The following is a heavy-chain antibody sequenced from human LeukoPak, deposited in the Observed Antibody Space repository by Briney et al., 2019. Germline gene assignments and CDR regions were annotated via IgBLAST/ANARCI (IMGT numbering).Heavy chain of an antibody. CDR1: GNTFTSYD. J-gene: IGHJ5*02. CDR3: ARVTRGYYYDSSGYYYL. V-gene: IGHV1-8*01. D-gene: IGHD3-22*01. Sequence: ASVKVSCKASGNTFTSYDINWVRQATGQGLEWMGWMNPNSGNTGYAQKFQGRVTMTRNTSISTAYMELSSLRSEDTAVYYCARVTRGYYYDSSGYYYLWGQGTLVTVSS. CDR2: MNPNSGNT.